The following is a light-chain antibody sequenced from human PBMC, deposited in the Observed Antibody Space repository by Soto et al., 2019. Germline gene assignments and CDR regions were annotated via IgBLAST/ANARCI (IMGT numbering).Light chain of an antibody. CDR1: QSVLYSSNNKNY. CDR3: QQYYSNPPT. Sequence: DIVMTQSPDSLAVSLGERATINCKSSQSVLYSSNNKNYLAWYQQKPGQPPKLLIYWASTRESGVPDRFSGSGSGTDFPRTVSSLQAEDVAVYYCQQYYSNPPTFGQGTKVEIK. CDR2: WAS. V-gene: IGKV4-1*01. J-gene: IGKJ1*01.